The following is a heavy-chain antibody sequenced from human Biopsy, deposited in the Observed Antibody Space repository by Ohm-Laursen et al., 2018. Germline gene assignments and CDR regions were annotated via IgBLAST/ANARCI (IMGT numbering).Heavy chain of an antibody. Sequence: GSLRLSCAASGFTFSTYAMSWVRQAPGKGLEWVSSITSSGASTDFADSVKGRFTISRDNSKNTLYLQMNSLRAEDTAVYCCAKVSPTILSSFDYWGQGTLVTVSS. D-gene: IGHD3-9*01. CDR2: ITSSGAST. CDR3: AKVSPTILSSFDY. J-gene: IGHJ4*02. V-gene: IGHV3-23*01. CDR1: GFTFSTYA.